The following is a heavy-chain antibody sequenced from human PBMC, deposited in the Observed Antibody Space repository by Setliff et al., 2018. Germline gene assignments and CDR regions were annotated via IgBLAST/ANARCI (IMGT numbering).Heavy chain of an antibody. CDR2: IIPIFGTA. D-gene: IGHD3-22*01. CDR1: GGTFSSYA. CDR3: ARDGDNYDDCSGYYLNHAFDI. J-gene: IGHJ3*02. Sequence: SVKVSCKASGGTFSSYAISWVRQAPGQGLEWMGGIIPIFGTANYAQKFQGRVTITADESTSTAYMELSRLRSEDTAVYYCARDGDNYDDCSGYYLNHAFDIWGQGTRVT. V-gene: IGHV1-69*13.